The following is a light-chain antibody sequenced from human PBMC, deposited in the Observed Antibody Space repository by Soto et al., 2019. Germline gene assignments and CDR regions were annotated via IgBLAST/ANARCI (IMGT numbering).Light chain of an antibody. J-gene: IGKJ3*01. CDR3: QQLNSYSIVT. V-gene: IGKV1-9*01. CDR2: GAS. Sequence: DIQLTQSPSFLSASVGDRVTITCRASQDISSYLAWYQQKPGKAPNLLIFGASSLQSGVPSRFSGXGSGTEFTLTISSLQPEDFATYYCQQLNSYSIVTFGPGTKVDIK. CDR1: QDISSY.